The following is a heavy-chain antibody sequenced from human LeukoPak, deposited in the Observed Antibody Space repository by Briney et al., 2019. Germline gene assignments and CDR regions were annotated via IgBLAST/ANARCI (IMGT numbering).Heavy chain of an antibody. J-gene: IGHJ4*02. CDR2: INPNSGGT. CDR1: GYTPTVYY. Sequence: ASVKGSCNASGYTPTVYYIHWVRQAPGQGLEWMGWINPNSGGTNYAQKLQGRVTMTRDTSISTAYMELSRLRSDDTAVYYCPRGTYSYGLARLDYWGQGTLVTVSS. V-gene: IGHV1-2*02. D-gene: IGHD5-18*01. CDR3: PRGTYSYGLARLDY.